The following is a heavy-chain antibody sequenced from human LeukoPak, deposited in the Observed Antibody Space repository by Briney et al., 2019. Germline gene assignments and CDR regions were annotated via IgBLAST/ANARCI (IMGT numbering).Heavy chain of an antibody. CDR2: IYYRGST. CDR3: ARHDGRH. J-gene: IGHJ4*02. Sequence: SETVSLTCTVSGGPISSSSYYWGWIRQPPGKGLEWIGSIYYRGSTYYNPSLKSRVTISVDTSKNQFSLKLSSVTAADTAVYYCARHDGRHWGQGTLVTVSS. CDR1: GGPISSSSYY. V-gene: IGHV4-39*01.